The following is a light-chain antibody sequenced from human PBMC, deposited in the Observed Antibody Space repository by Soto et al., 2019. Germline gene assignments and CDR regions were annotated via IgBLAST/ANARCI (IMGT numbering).Light chain of an antibody. CDR1: QTVSSW. J-gene: IGKJ1*01. CDR3: QHYNSYSVA. Sequence: EIKMTQSPSTLSGSVGDRGTLTCRASQTVSSWLAWYQQKPGKAPRLLIYKASTLTSGVPSRFSGSGSGTEFTLTISSLQPDDFATYYCQHYNSYSVAFGQGTKV. V-gene: IGKV1-5*03. CDR2: KAS.